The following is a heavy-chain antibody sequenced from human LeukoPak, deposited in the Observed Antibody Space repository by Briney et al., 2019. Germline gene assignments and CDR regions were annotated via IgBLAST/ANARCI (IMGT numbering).Heavy chain of an antibody. CDR1: GGSISSYY. CDR3: ARALYQLLSLDAFDI. Sequence: SETLSLTCTVSGGSISSYYWSWIRQPAGKGLEWIGRIYTSGSTNYNPSLKSRVTMSVDTSKNQFSLKLSSVTAADTAVYYCARALYQLLSLDAFDIWGQGTMVTVSS. CDR2: IYTSGST. J-gene: IGHJ3*02. D-gene: IGHD2-2*01. V-gene: IGHV4-4*07.